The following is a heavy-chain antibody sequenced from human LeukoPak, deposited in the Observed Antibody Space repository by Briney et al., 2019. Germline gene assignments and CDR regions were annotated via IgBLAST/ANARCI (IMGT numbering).Heavy chain of an antibody. D-gene: IGHD6-19*01. CDR3: AREDDSGWSYYFDY. Sequence: GGSLRLSCAASGFTFSSYGMSWVRQAPGKGLEWVSAISGSGGSTYYADSVKGRFTISRDNAKNSLYLQMNSLRAEDTAVYYCAREDDSGWSYYFDYWGQGTLVTVSS. CDR1: GFTFSSYG. CDR2: ISGSGGST. V-gene: IGHV3-23*01. J-gene: IGHJ4*02.